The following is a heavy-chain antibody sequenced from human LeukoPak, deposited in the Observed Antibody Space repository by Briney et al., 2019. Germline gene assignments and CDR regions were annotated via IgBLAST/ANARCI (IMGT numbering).Heavy chain of an antibody. Sequence: GGSLRLSCAASGFTFSSYAMSWVRQAPGKGLEWVSAISGSGGSTYYADSVKGRFTISRDNSKNTLYLQMNSPRAEDTAVYYCAKKMYYYDSSGPDYWGQGTLVTVSS. CDR2: ISGSGGST. J-gene: IGHJ4*02. CDR1: GFTFSSYA. V-gene: IGHV3-23*01. D-gene: IGHD3-22*01. CDR3: AKKMYYYDSSGPDY.